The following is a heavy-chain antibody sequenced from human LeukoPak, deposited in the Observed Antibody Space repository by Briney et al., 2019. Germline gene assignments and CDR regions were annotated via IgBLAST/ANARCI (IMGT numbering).Heavy chain of an antibody. CDR2: INNDGSST. D-gene: IGHD3-9*01. CDR3: ARVRAYGILTGYYSDTFDY. Sequence: GGSLRLSCAASGFTISSYWMHWVRQAPGKGLVWVSRINNDGSSTSYADSVKGRFTISRDNAKNTLYLQMNSLRAEDTAVYYCARVRAYGILTGYYSDTFDYWGQGTLVTVSS. CDR1: GFTISSYW. V-gene: IGHV3-74*01. J-gene: IGHJ4*02.